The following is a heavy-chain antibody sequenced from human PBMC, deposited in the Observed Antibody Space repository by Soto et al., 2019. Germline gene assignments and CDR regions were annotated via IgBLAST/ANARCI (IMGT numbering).Heavy chain of an antibody. CDR3: AGFTYYYDSSGYDVAFEI. V-gene: IGHV1-18*01. D-gene: IGHD3-22*01. CDR2: ISPNNGIT. J-gene: IGHJ3*02. Sequence: ASVKVSCKASGGTFSSYAISWVRQAPGQGLEWMGWISPNNGITNYAQKLQGRVTMTTDTSTSTAYMELRSLRSDDTAVYYCAGFTYYYDSSGYDVAFEIWGQGTMVTVSS. CDR1: GGTFSSYA.